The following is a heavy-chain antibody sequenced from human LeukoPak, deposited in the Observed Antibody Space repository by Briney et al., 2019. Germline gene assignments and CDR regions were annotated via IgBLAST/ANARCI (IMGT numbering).Heavy chain of an antibody. J-gene: IGHJ4*02. CDR2: IYYSGST. V-gene: IGHV4-59*01. D-gene: IGHD2-21*02. Sequence: SETLSLTCTVSGGSISSYYWSWIRQPPGKGLEWIGYIYYSGSTNYNPSLKSRVTISVDTSKNRFSLKLSSVTAADTAVYYCAREGVTAFDYWGQGTLVTVSS. CDR1: GGSISSYY. CDR3: AREGVTAFDY.